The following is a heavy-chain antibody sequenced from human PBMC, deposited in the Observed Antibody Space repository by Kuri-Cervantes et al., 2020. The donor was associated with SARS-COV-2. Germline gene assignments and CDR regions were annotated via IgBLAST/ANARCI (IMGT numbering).Heavy chain of an antibody. CDR1: TFTFNNYA. D-gene: IGHD3-16*01. CDR3: ATVYTMGVSLD. V-gene: IGHV3-23*01. Sequence: GGSLRLSCAASTFTFNNYALIRVRQAPGKGLEWVSSISVPGGDTNYADSVKGRFTISRDNSKDTLYLQMNSLRAEDTAVYYCATVYTMGVSLDWGQGTLVTVSS. CDR2: ISVPGGDT. J-gene: IGHJ4*02.